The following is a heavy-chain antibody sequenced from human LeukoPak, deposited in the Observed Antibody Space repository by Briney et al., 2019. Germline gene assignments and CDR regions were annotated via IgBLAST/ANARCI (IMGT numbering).Heavy chain of an antibody. CDR2: ISSSSSYM. D-gene: IGHD4-17*01. Sequence: GGSLRLSCAASGFTFSSYSMNWVRQAPGKGLEWVSSISSSSSYMYYADSVKGRFTVSRDNAKNSLYLQMNSLRAEDTAVYYCVHKGDYGEYYFDSWGQGTLVTVSS. CDR1: GFTFSSYS. V-gene: IGHV3-21*01. J-gene: IGHJ4*02. CDR3: VHKGDYGEYYFDS.